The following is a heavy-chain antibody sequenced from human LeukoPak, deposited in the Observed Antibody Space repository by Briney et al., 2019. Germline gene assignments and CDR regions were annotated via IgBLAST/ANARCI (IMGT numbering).Heavy chain of an antibody. CDR1: GFSLSNARMG. V-gene: IGHV2-26*01. J-gene: IGHJ6*02. Sequence: SGPVLVKPTETLTLTCTVSGFSLSNARMGVCWIRQPPGKALEWLARIFSNDEKSYSTSLKSRLTISKDTSKSQVVLTMTNMDPVDTATYYCARRADRITYGMDVWGQGTTVTVSS. CDR3: ARRADRITYGMDV. CDR2: IFSNDEK.